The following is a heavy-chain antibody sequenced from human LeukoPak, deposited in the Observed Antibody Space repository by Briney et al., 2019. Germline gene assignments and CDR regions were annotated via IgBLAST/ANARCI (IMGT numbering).Heavy chain of an antibody. Sequence: SETLSLTCTVSGGSISSYYWSWIRQPPGKGLEWIGYIYYSGSTNYNPSLKSRVTISVDTSKNQFSLKLSSVTAADTAVYYCARGEFGARRDYYYYYMDVWGKGTTVTVSS. CDR1: GGSISSYY. D-gene: IGHD3-16*01. CDR3: ARGEFGARRDYYYYYMDV. CDR2: IYYSGST. J-gene: IGHJ6*03. V-gene: IGHV4-59*01.